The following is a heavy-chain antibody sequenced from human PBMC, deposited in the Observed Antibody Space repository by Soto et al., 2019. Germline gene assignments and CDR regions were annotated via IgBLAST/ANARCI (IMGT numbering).Heavy chain of an antibody. Sequence: ASVKVSCKASGYTFTSYDINWVRQATGQGLEWMGWMNPNSGNTGYTQKFQGRVTMTRNTSISTAYMELSSLRSEDTAVYYCATHSSSSGGSYYFDYWGQGTLVTVSS. J-gene: IGHJ4*02. CDR2: MNPNSGNT. V-gene: IGHV1-8*01. CDR3: ATHSSSSGGSYYFDY. CDR1: GYTFTSYD. D-gene: IGHD6-6*01.